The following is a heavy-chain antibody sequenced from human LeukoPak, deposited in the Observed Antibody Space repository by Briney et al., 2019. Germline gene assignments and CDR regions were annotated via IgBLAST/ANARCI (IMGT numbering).Heavy chain of an antibody. CDR2: MNPNSGNT. J-gene: IGHJ5*02. D-gene: IGHD3-3*01. Sequence: ASVKVSCKASGGTFSNNAITWVRQGPGQGLEWMGWMNPNSGNTGYAQKFQGRVTITRNTSISTAYMELSSLRSEDTAVYYCARGHYYDFWSGYHNWFDPWGQGTLVTVSS. V-gene: IGHV1-8*03. CDR1: GGTFSNNA. CDR3: ARGHYYDFWSGYHNWFDP.